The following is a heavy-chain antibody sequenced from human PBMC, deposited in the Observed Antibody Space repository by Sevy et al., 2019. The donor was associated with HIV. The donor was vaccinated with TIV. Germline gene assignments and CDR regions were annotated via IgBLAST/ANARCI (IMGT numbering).Heavy chain of an antibody. Sequence: GESLKISCKGSGYSFTSHWIGWVRHMPGKGLEWMGIIYPDDSDTRYSPSFQAQVTFSADKSISTAYLQWSSLKASETAMYYCATSRSGYFDSSGYYIYWGQGPLVTVSS. CDR2: IYPDDSDT. V-gene: IGHV5-51*01. J-gene: IGHJ4*02. CDR3: ATSRSGYFDSSGYYIY. D-gene: IGHD3-22*01. CDR1: GYSFTSHW.